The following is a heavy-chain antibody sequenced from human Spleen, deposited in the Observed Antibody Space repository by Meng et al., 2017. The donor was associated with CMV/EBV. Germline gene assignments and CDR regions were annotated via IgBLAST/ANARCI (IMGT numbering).Heavy chain of an antibody. CDR3: ARVSPSAIVVVPAALADAFDF. D-gene: IGHD2-2*01. V-gene: IGHV3-30-3*01. CDR1: GFTFSIYA. Sequence: SCAASGFTFSIYAMHWVRQAPGKGLQWVAVISYDGSNNYYADSVKGRFTISRDNSNDTLYLQMNSLRVDDTAVYYCARVSPSAIVVVPAALADAFDFWGQGTTVTVSS. CDR2: ISYDGSNN. J-gene: IGHJ3*01.